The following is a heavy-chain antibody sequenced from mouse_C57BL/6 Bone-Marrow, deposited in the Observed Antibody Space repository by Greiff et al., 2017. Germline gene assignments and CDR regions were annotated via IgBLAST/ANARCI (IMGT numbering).Heavy chain of an antibody. V-gene: IGHV5-6*02. CDR3: ARLYWYFDV. CDR1: GFTFSSYG. J-gene: IGHJ1*03. CDR2: ISSGGSYT. Sequence: EVMLVESGGDLVKPGGSLKLSCAASGFTFSSYGMSWVRQTPDKRLEWVATISSGGSYTYYPASVKGRFTISRDNAKNTLYLQMSSLKSEDTAMYYCARLYWYFDVWGTGTTVTVSS.